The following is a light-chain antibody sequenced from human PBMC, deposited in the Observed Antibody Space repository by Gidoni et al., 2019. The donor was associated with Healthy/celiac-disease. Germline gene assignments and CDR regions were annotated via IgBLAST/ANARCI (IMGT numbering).Light chain of an antibody. V-gene: IGKV3-20*01. CDR1: QRVSSSY. J-gene: IGKJ1*01. CDR3: QQYGSSPWT. CDR2: GAS. Sequence: EIELTQSPDTLSFCPGERATLSCRARQRVSSSYLAWYQQKPGQAPRLLIYGASSRATGIPDRFSGSGSGTDFTLTISRLEPDDFAVYYCQQYGSSPWTFGQGTKVEIK.